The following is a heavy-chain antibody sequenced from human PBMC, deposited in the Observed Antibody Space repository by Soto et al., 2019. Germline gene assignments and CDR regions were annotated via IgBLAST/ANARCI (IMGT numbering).Heavy chain of an antibody. CDR1: GYTFTSYG. CDR3: VRRHVSATGIDWFDP. V-gene: IGHV1-3*01. Sequence: ASVKVSCKASGYTFTSYGIHWVRQAPGQRLEWMGWINAANGDTKYSPKFQGRVTITRDTSASTAYMELSSLRSEDTAVYYCVRRHVSATGIDWFDPWGQGTMVTVSS. J-gene: IGHJ5*02. CDR2: INAANGDT. D-gene: IGHD6-13*01.